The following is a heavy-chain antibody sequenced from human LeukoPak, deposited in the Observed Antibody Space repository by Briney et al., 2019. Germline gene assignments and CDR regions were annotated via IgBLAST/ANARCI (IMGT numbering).Heavy chain of an antibody. J-gene: IGHJ5*02. CDR2: ISINRGNT. CDR1: GYTSTNYG. D-gene: IGHD6-19*01. Sequence: ASVKVSCRASGYTSTNYGISWVRQAPGQGLEWMGWISINRGNTNYAQKFQGRVSMTTDTSTSTAYMELRGLRSDDTAMYYCARDVGITVADSFDPWGQGTLVTVSS. CDR3: ARDVGITVADSFDP. V-gene: IGHV1-18*01.